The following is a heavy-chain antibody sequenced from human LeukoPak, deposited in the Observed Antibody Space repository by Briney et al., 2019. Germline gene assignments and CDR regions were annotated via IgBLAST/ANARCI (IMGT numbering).Heavy chain of an antibody. J-gene: IGHJ4*02. Sequence: GRSLRLSCAASGFTFSNYAMHWVRQAPGKGLEWVAVISSDGSNKYYADSVKGRSTISRDNSKNTLYLQMNSLRAEDTAVYYCAKCPSGVLRYFAPIDYWGQGTLVTVSS. CDR1: GFTFSNYA. V-gene: IGHV3-30*18. CDR3: AKCPSGVLRYFAPIDY. D-gene: IGHD3-9*01. CDR2: ISSDGSNK.